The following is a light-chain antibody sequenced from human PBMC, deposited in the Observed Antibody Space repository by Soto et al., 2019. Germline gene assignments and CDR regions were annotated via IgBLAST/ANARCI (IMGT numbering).Light chain of an antibody. CDR3: QQYDTLPT. Sequence: LLTQSPGILSLSPGERATLSCRASQSVRSSYLAWYQQKPGQAPRLLIQGASTRATGIPDRFSGSESGTDFTLTISRLEPEDFAVYYCQQYDTLPTFGQGTKADI. V-gene: IGKV3-20*01. CDR2: GAS. CDR1: QSVRSSY. J-gene: IGKJ1*01.